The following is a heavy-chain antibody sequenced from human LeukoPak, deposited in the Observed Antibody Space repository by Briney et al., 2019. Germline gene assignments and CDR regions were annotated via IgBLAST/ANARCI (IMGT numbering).Heavy chain of an antibody. J-gene: IGHJ6*03. CDR3: ARGPYDILTGSFYYYYMDV. CDR2: INPNSGGT. CDR1: GYTFTGHY. V-gene: IGHV1-2*02. D-gene: IGHD3-9*01. Sequence: ASVKVSCKTSGYTFTGHYMHWVRQAPGQGLEWMGWINPNSGGTNYAQKFEGRVTMTRDTSISTAYMELSSLRSEDTAVYYCARGPYDILTGSFYYYYMDVWGKGTTVTISS.